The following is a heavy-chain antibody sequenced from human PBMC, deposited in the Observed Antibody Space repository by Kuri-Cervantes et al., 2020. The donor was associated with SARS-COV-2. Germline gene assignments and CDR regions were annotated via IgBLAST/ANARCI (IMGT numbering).Heavy chain of an antibody. CDR2: VKQDGSET. V-gene: IGHV3-7*03. CDR3: VRLGAAYVDTLVVMRAVHYFDS. CDR1: GFTVNYYW. D-gene: IGHD5-18*01. J-gene: IGHJ4*02. Sequence: GGSLRLSCAASGFTVNYYWMTWVRQAHGGGLEWVANVKQDGSETYYVESVKGRFTISRDNAKNSLYLQMNSLRADDTAVYYCVRLGAAYVDTLVVMRAVHYFDSWGQGTLVTVSS.